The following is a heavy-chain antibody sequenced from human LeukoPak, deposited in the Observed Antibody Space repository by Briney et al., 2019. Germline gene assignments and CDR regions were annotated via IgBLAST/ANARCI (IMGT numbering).Heavy chain of an antibody. J-gene: IGHJ6*03. V-gene: IGHV1-69*13. CDR2: IIPIFGTA. CDR1: GGTISSYA. CDR3: ARGRSGEGSARLAYYYYYYYMDV. Sequence: SVKVSCKASGGTISSYAISWVRQAPGQGLEWMGGIIPIFGTANYAQKFQGRVTITADESTSTAYMELSSLRSEDTAVYYCARGRSGEGSARLAYYYYYYYMDVWGKGTTVTISS. D-gene: IGHD3-10*01.